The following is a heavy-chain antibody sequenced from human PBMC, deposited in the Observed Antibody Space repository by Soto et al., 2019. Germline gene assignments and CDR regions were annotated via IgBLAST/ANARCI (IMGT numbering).Heavy chain of an antibody. Sequence: SVKVSCKASGGTFSSYAISWVRQAPGQGLEWMGGIIPIFGTANYAQKFQGRVTITADESTSTAYMELSSLRSEDTAVYYCARVFVSTWFGELLPPTYYFDYWGQGTLVTVSS. J-gene: IGHJ4*02. V-gene: IGHV1-69*13. D-gene: IGHD3-10*01. CDR3: ARVFVSTWFGELLPPTYYFDY. CDR2: IIPIFGTA. CDR1: GGTFSSYA.